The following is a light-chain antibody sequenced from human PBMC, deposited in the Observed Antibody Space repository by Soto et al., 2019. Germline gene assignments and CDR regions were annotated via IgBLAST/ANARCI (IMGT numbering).Light chain of an antibody. V-gene: IGKV3-20*01. J-gene: IGKJ3*01. Sequence: EIVLTQSPGTLSLSPGERATLSCRASQSVSSSYLAWYQQKPGQAPRLLIYGASNRATGIPDRFSGSGSGTDFTLTISRLEPEDFAVYYCHHYGTSHFTFGPGTKVDI. CDR1: QSVSSSY. CDR2: GAS. CDR3: HHYGTSHFT.